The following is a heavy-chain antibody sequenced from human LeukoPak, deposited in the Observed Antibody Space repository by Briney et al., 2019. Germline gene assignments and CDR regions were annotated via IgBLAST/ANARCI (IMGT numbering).Heavy chain of an antibody. V-gene: IGHV4-34*01. CDR2: INHSGST. CDR3: ARALDIPAAPLYWFDP. CDR1: GGSFSGYY. J-gene: IGHJ5*02. D-gene: IGHD2-2*01. Sequence: PSETLSLTCAVYGGSFSGYYWSWIRQPPGKGLEWIGEINHSGSTNYNPSLKSRVTISVDTSKNQFSLKLSSVTAADTAVYYCARALDIPAAPLYWFDPWGQGTLVTVSS.